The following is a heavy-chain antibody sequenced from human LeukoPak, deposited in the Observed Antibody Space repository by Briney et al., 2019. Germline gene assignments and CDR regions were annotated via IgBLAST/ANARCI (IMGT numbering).Heavy chain of an antibody. CDR1: GGTFSSYA. J-gene: IGHJ4*02. D-gene: IGHD3-22*01. CDR2: IIPIFGTA. CDR3: ARGYLVGSGYYPDY. Sequence: SVKVSCKASGGTFSSYAISRVRQAPGQGLEWMGGIIPIFGTANYAQKFQGRVTITADESTSTAYMELSSLRSEDTAVYYCARGYLVGSGYYPDYWGQGTLVTVSS. V-gene: IGHV1-69*13.